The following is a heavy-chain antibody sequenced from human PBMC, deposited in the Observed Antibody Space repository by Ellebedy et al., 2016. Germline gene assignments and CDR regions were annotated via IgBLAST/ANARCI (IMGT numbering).Heavy chain of an antibody. V-gene: IGHV3-23*01. CDR1: GFTFSSYA. CDR3: AKGADSSGYSRPDY. CDR2: ISGSGGST. Sequence: GESLKISXAASGFTFSSYAMSWVRQAPGKGLEWVSAISGSGGSTYYADSVKGRFTISRDNSKNTLYLQMNSLRAEDTAVYYCAKGADSSGYSRPDYWGQGTLVTVSS. D-gene: IGHD3-22*01. J-gene: IGHJ4*02.